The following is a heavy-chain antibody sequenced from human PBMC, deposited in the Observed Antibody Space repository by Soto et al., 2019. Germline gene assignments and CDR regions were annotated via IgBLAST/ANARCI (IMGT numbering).Heavy chain of an antibody. CDR2: ISYDGSNK. V-gene: IGHV3-30*18. CDR3: AKIGSSGWSPRYYGMDV. Sequence: QVQLVESGGGVVQPGRSLRLSCAASGFTFSSYGMHWVRQAPGKGLEWVAVISYDGSNKYYADSVKGRFTISRDNSKNMLYLQMNSLRAEDTAVYYCAKIGSSGWSPRYYGMDVWGQGTTVTVSS. CDR1: GFTFSSYG. J-gene: IGHJ6*02. D-gene: IGHD6-19*01.